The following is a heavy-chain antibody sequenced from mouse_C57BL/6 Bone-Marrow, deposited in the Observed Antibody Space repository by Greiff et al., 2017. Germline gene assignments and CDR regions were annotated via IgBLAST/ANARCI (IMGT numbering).Heavy chain of an antibody. Sequence: QVQLQQPGAELVRPGTSVKLSCTASGYTFTSYWLHWVKQRPGQGLEWIGVIDPSDSYTNYHQKFKGKATLAVEPSSSTAYMQLSSLTYEDAAVYYCARPDYYAMEVWGKGTTVTVAS. D-gene: IGHD1-1*02. J-gene: IGHJ1*03. CDR1: GYTFTSYW. V-gene: IGHV1-59*01. CDR3: ARPDYYAMEV. CDR2: IDPSDSYT.